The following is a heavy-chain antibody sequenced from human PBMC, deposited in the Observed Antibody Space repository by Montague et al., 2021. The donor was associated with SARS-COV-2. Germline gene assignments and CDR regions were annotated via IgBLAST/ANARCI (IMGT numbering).Heavy chain of an antibody. CDR2: TYYSGST. CDR1: GDSISSSSYY. J-gene: IGHJ6*02. CDR3: ASDARQQLVRLSGMDV. V-gene: IGHV4-39*07. D-gene: IGHD6-13*01. Sequence: SETLSLTCTVSGDSISSSSYYWGWIRQPQGKGLERIGSTYYSGSTYYNPYLRSRVTISVDTSKNQFSLMLSSVTAADTAVYYCASDARQQLVRLSGMDVWGQGTTVTVSS.